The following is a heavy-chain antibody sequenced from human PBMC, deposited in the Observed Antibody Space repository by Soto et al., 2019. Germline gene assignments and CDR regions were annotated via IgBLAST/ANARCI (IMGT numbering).Heavy chain of an antibody. CDR1: GFSFSSYI. D-gene: IGHD3-16*01. CDR3: ARWGSFDI. CDR2: ISGSSSTR. J-gene: IGHJ3*02. V-gene: IGHV3-48*02. Sequence: EVRLVESGGGLVQPGGSLRLSCAASGFSFSSYIMNWVRQAPGKGLEWVSYISGSSSTRYYADSMKGRFTISRDNAKNSLYLQMNSLSDEDTAVYYCARWGSFDIWGQGTMVTVSS.